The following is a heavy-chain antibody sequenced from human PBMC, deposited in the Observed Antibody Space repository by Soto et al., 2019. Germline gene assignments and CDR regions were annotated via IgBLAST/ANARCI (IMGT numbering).Heavy chain of an antibody. D-gene: IGHD3-10*01. CDR1: GGSISSGGYY. J-gene: IGHJ5*02. Sequence: PXETLSLTCTVSGGSISSGGYYWSWIRQHPGKGLEWIGYIYYSGSTYYNPSLKSRVTISVDTSKNQFSLKLSSVTAADTAVYYCASQEYYYGSGGRYGFDPWGQGTLVTVSS. CDR2: IYYSGST. CDR3: ASQEYYYGSGGRYGFDP. V-gene: IGHV4-31*03.